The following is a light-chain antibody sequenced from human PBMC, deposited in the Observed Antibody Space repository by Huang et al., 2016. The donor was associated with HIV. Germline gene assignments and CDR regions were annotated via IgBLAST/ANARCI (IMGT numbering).Light chain of an antibody. V-gene: IGKV3-11*01. CDR1: QSVSSY. J-gene: IGKJ2*01. CDR3: QQRISWPPSYT. Sequence: EIVLTQSPATLSLSPGDRATLSCRASQSVSSYFAWYQQKPGQAPRLLLDATSNRATGVPARFSGSGSGTDFTLTISSLEPEDFANYYCQQRISWPPSYTFGQGTKVEI. CDR2: ATS.